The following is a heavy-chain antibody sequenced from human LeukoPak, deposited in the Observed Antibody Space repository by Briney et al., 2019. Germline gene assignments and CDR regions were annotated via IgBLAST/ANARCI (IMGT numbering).Heavy chain of an antibody. D-gene: IGHD5-24*01. J-gene: IGHJ4*02. V-gene: IGHV4/OR15-8*02. Sequence: SETLSLTCVVSGASVSSDNWWTWVRQPPGKGLEWIGEIHQRGNTNYNPSLMGRVTISIDKSRNYLSLNLRYVTAADTAVYYCSTRDQSRTDVVPPGYWGQRILVTVSS. CDR2: IHQRGNT. CDR1: GASVSSDNW. CDR3: STRDQSRTDVVPPGY.